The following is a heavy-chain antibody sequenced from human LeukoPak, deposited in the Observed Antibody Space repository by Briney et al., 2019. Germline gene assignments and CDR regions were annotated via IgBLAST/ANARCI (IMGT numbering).Heavy chain of an antibody. CDR3: ARANYIWGSFPTALDY. Sequence: KPGGSLSLSCAASGFTFSNAWMSWVRPAPGKGLEWVGRIKSKTDGGKTDYAAPVKGRFTISRDDSKNTVSLQMNSVKTEDTAVYYCARANYIWGSFPTALDYWGQGTLVTVSS. CDR1: GFTFSNAW. J-gene: IGHJ4*02. V-gene: IGHV3-15*01. D-gene: IGHD3-16*01. CDR2: IKSKTDGGKT.